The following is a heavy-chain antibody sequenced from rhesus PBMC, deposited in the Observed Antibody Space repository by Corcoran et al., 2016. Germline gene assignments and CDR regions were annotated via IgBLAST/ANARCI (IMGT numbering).Heavy chain of an antibody. Sequence: QVQLQESGPGLVKPSETLSLTCAVSGGSISDDYYWSWIRQPPGKGLEWIVYIYGSGGGTNYNPSLKNRVTISIDTSKNQFSLKLSSVTAADTAVYSCARPYSSWTDDAFDFWGQGLRVTVSS. J-gene: IGHJ3*01. CDR2: IYGSGGGT. CDR1: GGSISDDYY. CDR3: ARPYSSWTDDAFDF. V-gene: IGHV4-106*01. D-gene: IGHD6-13*01.